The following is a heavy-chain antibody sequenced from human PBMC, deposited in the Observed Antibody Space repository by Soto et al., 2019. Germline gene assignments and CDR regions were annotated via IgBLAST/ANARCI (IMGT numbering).Heavy chain of an antibody. Sequence: QVQLQESGPGLVKPSQTLSLTCTVSGGSMTHGYYYGSWVSQNPGTGLEWIGHIYHSGSTYHHPSLQSMVGIVGDTSKNPFSLNLNSVTAADRAVYYCARWVGVFLDSFDSWGQGTPVTVAS. V-gene: IGHV4-31*01. CDR3: ARWVGVFLDSFDS. CDR1: GGSMTHGYYY. CDR2: IYHSGST. J-gene: IGHJ4*02. D-gene: IGHD2-21*01.